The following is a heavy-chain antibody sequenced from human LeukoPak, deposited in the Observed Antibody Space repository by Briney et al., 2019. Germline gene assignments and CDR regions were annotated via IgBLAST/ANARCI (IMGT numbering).Heavy chain of an antibody. CDR3: ARGGTLTEVYNHWYFDL. V-gene: IGHV4-34*01. D-gene: IGHD1-1*01. Sequence: SEPLSLTCTVSGGSISSYYWSWIRQPPGKGRQWIGKINRSGSTDYHPSLKSRVTFSFDKSKKQLSVTLSSVTAADTAVYYCARGGTLTEVYNHWYFDLWGRGTLVTVS. CDR2: INRSGST. CDR1: GGSISSYY. J-gene: IGHJ2*01.